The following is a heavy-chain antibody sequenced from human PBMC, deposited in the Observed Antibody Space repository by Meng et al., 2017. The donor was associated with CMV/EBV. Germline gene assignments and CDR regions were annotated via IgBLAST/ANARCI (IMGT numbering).Heavy chain of an antibody. D-gene: IGHD1-26*01. Sequence: EVQLVGYGGGFVKPGGSLGLSCAASGFTFSNAGMSWVRQAPGKGLEWVGRIKSKTDGGTTDYAAPVKGRFTISRDDSKNTPYLQMNSLKTEDTAVYYCTTDRVGATPFDYWGQGTLVTVSS. CDR3: TTDRVGATPFDY. V-gene: IGHV3-15*01. J-gene: IGHJ4*02. CDR1: GFTFSNAG. CDR2: IKSKTDGGTT.